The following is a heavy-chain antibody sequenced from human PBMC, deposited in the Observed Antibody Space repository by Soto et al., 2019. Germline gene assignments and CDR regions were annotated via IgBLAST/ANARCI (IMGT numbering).Heavy chain of an antibody. CDR1: GFTFRDYY. CDR3: SHGYYQYFYS. J-gene: IGHJ4*02. Sequence: GSLRLSCAASGFTFRDYYMSWIRQAPGKGLEWVSYISSSGSTIYYADSVKGRFTISRDDSENTLYLQMNSLNTEDTAVYYCSHGYYQYFYSWGQGTLVTVSS. CDR2: ISSSGSTI. D-gene: IGHD5-18*01. V-gene: IGHV3-11*01.